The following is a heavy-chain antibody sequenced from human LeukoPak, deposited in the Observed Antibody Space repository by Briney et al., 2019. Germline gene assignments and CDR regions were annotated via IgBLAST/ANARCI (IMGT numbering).Heavy chain of an antibody. Sequence: PSQTLSLTCAVSGGSISSGGYSWSWIRQPPGKGLEWIGYIYHSGSTCYNPSLKSRVTISVDRSKNQFSLKLSSVTAADTAVYYCARATRGDGYNSFDYWGQGTLVTVSS. CDR2: IYHSGST. J-gene: IGHJ4*02. V-gene: IGHV4-30-2*01. D-gene: IGHD5-24*01. CDR1: GGSISSGGYS. CDR3: ARATRGDGYNSFDY.